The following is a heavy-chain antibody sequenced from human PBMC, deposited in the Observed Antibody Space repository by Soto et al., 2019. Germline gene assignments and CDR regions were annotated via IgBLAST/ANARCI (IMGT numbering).Heavy chain of an antibody. D-gene: IGHD5-12*01. CDR3: AKDISTSGAGYDSPEYDYFDY. Sequence: QVQLVESGGGVVRPGRSLRLSCAASGFTFSSYGMHWVRQAPGKGLEWVAVISYDGSNKYYADSVKGRFTISRDNSKNTLYLQMNSLRAEDTAVYYCAKDISTSGAGYDSPEYDYFDYWGQGTLVTVSS. CDR2: ISYDGSNK. CDR1: GFTFSSYG. V-gene: IGHV3-30*18. J-gene: IGHJ4*02.